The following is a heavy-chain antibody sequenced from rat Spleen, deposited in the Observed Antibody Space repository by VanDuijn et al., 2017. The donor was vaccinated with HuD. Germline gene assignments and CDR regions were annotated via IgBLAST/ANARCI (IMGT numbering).Heavy chain of an antibody. CDR2: INSAGST. CDR3: ARLGTEAIGNWFSY. J-gene: IGHJ3*01. D-gene: IGHD1-11*01. CDR1: VYSITSSYR. Sequence: QLQESGPGLVKPSQSLSLSCSVTVYSITSSYRWNWIRKFPGNKLEWMGYINSAGSTVYNPSLKSRISITRDTSKNQFFLQVNSVSTEDTATYYCARLGTEAIGNWFSYWGQGTLVTVSS. V-gene: IGHV3-3*01.